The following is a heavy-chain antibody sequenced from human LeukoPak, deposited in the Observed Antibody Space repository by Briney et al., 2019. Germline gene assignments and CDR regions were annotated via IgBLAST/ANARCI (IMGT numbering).Heavy chain of an antibody. CDR1: GYTFTGYY. D-gene: IGHD3-10*01. CDR2: INPNSGGT. V-gene: IGHV1-2*02. CDR3: ARTGYGSGSYLAHDY. J-gene: IGHJ4*02. Sequence: ASVKVSCKASGYTFTGYYMHWVQQAPGQGLEWMGWINPNSGGTNYAQKFQGRVTMTRDTSISTAYMELSRLRSDDTAVYYCARTGYGSGSYLAHDYWGQGTLVTVSS.